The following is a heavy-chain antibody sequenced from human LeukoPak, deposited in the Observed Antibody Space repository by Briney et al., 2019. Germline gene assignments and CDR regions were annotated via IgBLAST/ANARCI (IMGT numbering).Heavy chain of an antibody. V-gene: IGHV3-21*01. CDR2: ISSSSSYI. CDR3: ATQFLEWLLCDY. J-gene: IGHJ4*02. Sequence: GGSLRLSCAASGFTFSSYSMNWVRQAPGKGLEWVSSISSSSSYIYYADSVKGRFTISRDNAKNSLYLQMNSLRAEDTAVYYCATQFLEWLLCDYWGQGTLVIVSS. D-gene: IGHD3-3*01. CDR1: GFTFSSYS.